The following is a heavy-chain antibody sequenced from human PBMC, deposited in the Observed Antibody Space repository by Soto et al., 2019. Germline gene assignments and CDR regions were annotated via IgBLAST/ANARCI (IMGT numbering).Heavy chain of an antibody. CDR3: ARNRLDGYDFDS. V-gene: IGHV4-4*02. CDR2: VAQNGYI. J-gene: IGHJ4*02. CDR1: NGSISSSNW. Sequence: QVQLQESGPGLVKPSGTLSLTCTVSNGSISSSNWWSWVRQSPGKGLEWIGEVAQNGYIGSIPSLKSRRTILLDKPTNRFSLRLTSVTAADTAVYYCARNRLDGYDFDSWGQGILVTVSS. D-gene: IGHD5-12*01.